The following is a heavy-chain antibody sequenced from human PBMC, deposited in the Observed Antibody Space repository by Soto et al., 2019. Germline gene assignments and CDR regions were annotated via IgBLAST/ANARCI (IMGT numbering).Heavy chain of an antibody. D-gene: IGHD3-3*01. CDR2: FDPEDGET. Sequence: GGSVKVSCKVSGYTLTELSMHWVRQAPGKGLEWMGGFDPEDGETIYAQKFQGRVTMTEDTSTDTAYMELSSLRSEDTAVYYCATGPKRDYDFWSGYILGYWGQGTLVTVSS. CDR3: ATGPKRDYDFWSGYILGY. J-gene: IGHJ4*02. V-gene: IGHV1-24*01. CDR1: GYTLTELS.